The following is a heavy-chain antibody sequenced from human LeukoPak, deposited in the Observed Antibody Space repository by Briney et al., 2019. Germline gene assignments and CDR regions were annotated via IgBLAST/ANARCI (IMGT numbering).Heavy chain of an antibody. Sequence: SETLSLTCTVSGGSISSYYWSWIRQPPGKGLEWIGYIYYSGSTNYNPSLKSRVTISVDTSKNQFSLKLNSVTAADTAVYYCAGHKGSSWLDAFDIWGQGTMVTVSS. V-gene: IGHV4-59*08. J-gene: IGHJ3*02. CDR1: GGSISSYY. CDR2: IYYSGST. D-gene: IGHD6-13*01. CDR3: AGHKGSSWLDAFDI.